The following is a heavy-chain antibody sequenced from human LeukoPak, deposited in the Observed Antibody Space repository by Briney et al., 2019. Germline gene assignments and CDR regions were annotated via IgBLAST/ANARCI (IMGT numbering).Heavy chain of an antibody. CDR1: GFTFSGYS. D-gene: IGHD6-19*01. Sequence: GGSLRLSCTASGFTFSGYSMNWIRQAPGKGLEWVSSFGTRSTSVYHAGSVKGRFAISRDNAKNSLYLQMTSLRAEDTAVYYCARDNSFSGIAVAGFDYWGQGTLVTVSS. CDR2: FGTRSTSV. V-gene: IGHV3-21*01. J-gene: IGHJ4*02. CDR3: ARDNSFSGIAVAGFDY.